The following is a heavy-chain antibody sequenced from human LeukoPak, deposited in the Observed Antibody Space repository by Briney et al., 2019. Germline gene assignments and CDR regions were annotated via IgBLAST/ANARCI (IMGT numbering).Heavy chain of an antibody. Sequence: SETLSLTXAVYGGSFSGYYWSWIRQPPGKGLEWIGEINHSGSTNYNPSLKSRVTISVDTSKNQFSLKLSSVTAADTAVYYCARVPRWLLLHYYYYMDVWGKGTTVTVSS. D-gene: IGHD5-24*01. V-gene: IGHV4-34*01. CDR3: ARVPRWLLLHYYYYMDV. CDR1: GGSFSGYY. CDR2: INHSGST. J-gene: IGHJ6*03.